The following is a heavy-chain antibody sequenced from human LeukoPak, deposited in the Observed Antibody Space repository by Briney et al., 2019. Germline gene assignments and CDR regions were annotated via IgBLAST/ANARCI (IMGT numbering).Heavy chain of an antibody. J-gene: IGHJ4*02. Sequence: PGGSLRLSCAASGFTFSSYAMNWVRQAPGKGLEWVSYISSSSSTIYYADSVKGRFTISRDNAKNSLYLQMNSLRAEDTAVYYCARGKVVTPYYFDYWGQGTLVTVSS. D-gene: IGHD4-23*01. CDR1: GFTFSSYA. CDR2: ISSSSSTI. CDR3: ARGKVVTPYYFDY. V-gene: IGHV3-48*01.